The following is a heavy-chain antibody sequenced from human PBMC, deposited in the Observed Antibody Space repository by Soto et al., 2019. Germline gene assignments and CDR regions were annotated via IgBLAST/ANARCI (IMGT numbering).Heavy chain of an antibody. D-gene: IGHD2-8*01. CDR2: IIPVFGRS. J-gene: IGHJ4*02. CDR1: GGTFNSYA. V-gene: IGHV1-69*01. CDR3: ARRMGYFDY. Sequence: QVQLVQSGAEVKKPGSSVKVSCKASGGTFNSYAFSWVRQAPGQGFEWMGGIIPVFGRSHYAQKFQGRVTITAAESATTVFLELSSLRSEDTALYYCARRMGYFDYWGQGTLVTVSP.